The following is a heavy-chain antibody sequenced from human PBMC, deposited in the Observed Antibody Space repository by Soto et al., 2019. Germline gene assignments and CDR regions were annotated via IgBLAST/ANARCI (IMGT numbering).Heavy chain of an antibody. CDR1: GFTFSSYG. V-gene: IGHV3-30*18. J-gene: IGHJ6*02. CDR2: ISYDGSNK. CDR3: AKDRVLRYFDWLHRGGRYYYGMDV. Sequence: PGGSLRLSCAASGFTFSSYGMHWVRQAPGKGLEWVAVISYDGSNKYYADSVKGRFTISRDNSKNTLYLQMNSLRAEDTAVYYCAKDRVLRYFDWLHRGGRYYYGMDVWGQGTTVTVSS. D-gene: IGHD3-9*01.